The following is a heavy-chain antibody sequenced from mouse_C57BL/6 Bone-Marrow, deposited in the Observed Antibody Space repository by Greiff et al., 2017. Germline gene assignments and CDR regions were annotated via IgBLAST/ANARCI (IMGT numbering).Heavy chain of an antibody. J-gene: IGHJ1*03. CDR1: GYTFTSYW. Sequence: QVQLQQPGAELVRPGTSVKLSCKASGYTFTSYWMHWVKQRPGQGLEWIGVIDPSDSYTNYNQKFKGKATLTVDTSSSTAYMQLSSLTSEDYAVYYCARDRDWYFDVWGTGPTVTVSP. V-gene: IGHV1-59*01. CDR3: ARDRDWYFDV. CDR2: IDPSDSYT.